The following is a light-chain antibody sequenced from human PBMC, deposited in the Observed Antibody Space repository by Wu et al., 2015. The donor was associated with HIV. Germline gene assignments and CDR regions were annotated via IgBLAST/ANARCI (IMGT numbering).Light chain of an antibody. J-gene: IGKJ2*01. CDR1: QSVGSK. CDR3: QQYGSSPYT. Sequence: EIVMTQSPGTLSGSPGERATLSCRASQSVGSKLAWHQQKPGQAPRLLIYGASTRATGIPARFSGSGSETEFTLTISSLQSEDFAVYYCQQYGSSPYTFGQGTKLEIK. CDR2: GAS. V-gene: IGKV3-15*01.